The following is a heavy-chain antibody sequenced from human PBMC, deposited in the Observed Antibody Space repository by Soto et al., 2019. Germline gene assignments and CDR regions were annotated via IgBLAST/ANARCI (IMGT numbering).Heavy chain of an antibody. CDR1: GDSVSSPYY. D-gene: IGHD6-19*01. CDR3: ARSAGWYAVHS. CDR2: VFHTGTT. V-gene: IGHV4-4*02. Sequence: QVQLQESGPGLVKPSGTLSLTRAFSGDSVSSPYYWCWVRQPPGKGLEWIGEVFHTGTTSYNPSIRSRVTISMDKSNNHFSLDLSSVTAADTAVYYCARSAGWYAVHSWGPGTPVIVSS. J-gene: IGHJ4*02.